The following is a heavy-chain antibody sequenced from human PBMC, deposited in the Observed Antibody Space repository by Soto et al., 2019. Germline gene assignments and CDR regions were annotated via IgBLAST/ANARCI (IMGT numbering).Heavy chain of an antibody. CDR3: ARDRLAVAGGYYYYYGMDV. J-gene: IGHJ6*02. CDR2: IYSGGST. V-gene: IGHV3-53*01. CDR1: GVTLSSNY. D-gene: IGHD6-19*01. Sequence: AGGALRLSCAASGVTLSSNYISLVRPAPGKGLGWVSVIYSGGSTYYADSVKGRFTISRDNSKNTLYLQMNSLRAEDTAVYYCARDRLAVAGGYYYYYGMDVWGQGTTVTVSS.